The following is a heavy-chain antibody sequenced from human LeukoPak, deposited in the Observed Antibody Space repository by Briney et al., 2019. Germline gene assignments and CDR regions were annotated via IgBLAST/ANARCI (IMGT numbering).Heavy chain of an antibody. V-gene: IGHV1-18*01. CDR2: ISAYNGNT. J-gene: IGHJ3*02. CDR1: GYTFTSYG. Sequence: GASVKVSCKASGYTFTSYGISWVRQAPGQGLEWMGWISAYNGNTNYAQKLQGRVTMTTDTSTSTAYMELRSLRSDDTAVYYCARDGVPAAIEVGAFDIWGQGTMVTVSS. D-gene: IGHD2-2*01. CDR3: ARDGVPAAIEVGAFDI.